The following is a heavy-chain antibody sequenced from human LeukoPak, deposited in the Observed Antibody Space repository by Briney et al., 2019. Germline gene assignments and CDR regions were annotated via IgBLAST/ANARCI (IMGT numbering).Heavy chain of an antibody. D-gene: IGHD3-10*01. J-gene: IGHJ5*02. CDR2: IRGDNGNT. CDR3: ARDNGSGSYCVPNWFDP. CDR1: GYTFSNYG. V-gene: IGHV1-18*01. Sequence: ASVKVSCKASGYTFSNYGISWVRQAPGQGLEWVGWIRGDNGNTNYAQKLQGRVTMTTDTSTSTAYMELRSLGSDETAVYYCARDNGSGSYCVPNWFDPWGQGTLVTVSS.